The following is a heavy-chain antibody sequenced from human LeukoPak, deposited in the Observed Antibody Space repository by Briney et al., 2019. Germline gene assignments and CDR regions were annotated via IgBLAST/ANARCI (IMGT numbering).Heavy chain of an antibody. CDR3: ARLSGGTMVRGASNWFDP. CDR2: INPNSGGT. J-gene: IGHJ5*02. CDR1: GYTFTGYY. Sequence: ASVKVSCKASGYTFTGYYMHWVRQAPGQGLEWMGWINPNSGGTNYAQKFQGRVTMTRDTSISTAYVELSRLRSDDTAVYYCARLSGGTMVRGASNWFDPWGQGTLVTVSS. V-gene: IGHV1-2*02. D-gene: IGHD3-10*01.